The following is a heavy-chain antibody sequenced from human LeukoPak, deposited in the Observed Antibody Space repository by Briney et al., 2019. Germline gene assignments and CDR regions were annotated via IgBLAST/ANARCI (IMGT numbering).Heavy chain of an antibody. D-gene: IGHD1-1*01. Sequence: GGSLRLSCIVSGFTFSSAWMNWLRQAPGRGLEWVGRIKSKTDDGTIDYAAPVKGRFTISRDDSKNTLYLQMNNLKTEDTAVYYCADYNNTAGWFDPWGQGTLVTVSS. CDR2: IKSKTDDGTI. CDR3: ADYNNTAGWFDP. CDR1: GFTFSSAW. J-gene: IGHJ5*02. V-gene: IGHV3-15*07.